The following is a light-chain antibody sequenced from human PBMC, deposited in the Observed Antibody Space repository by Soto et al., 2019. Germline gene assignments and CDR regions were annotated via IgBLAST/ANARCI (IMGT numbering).Light chain of an antibody. CDR2: DAS. V-gene: IGKV1-5*01. Sequence: DIQMTQSPSTLSASVGDRVTITCRASQSISSWLAWYQQKPGKAPKLLIYDASNLESGVPSRFSGSGSGTEFTLTISSLQPDDFATYYCQQYISWTFGQGTKVEIK. J-gene: IGKJ1*01. CDR3: QQYISWT. CDR1: QSISSW.